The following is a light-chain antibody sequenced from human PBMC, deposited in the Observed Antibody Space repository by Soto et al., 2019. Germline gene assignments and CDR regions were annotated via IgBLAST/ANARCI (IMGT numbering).Light chain of an antibody. J-gene: IGLJ1*01. CDR3: QVWDSSSDPCV. V-gene: IGLV3-21*02. CDR2: DDS. CDR1: NIGSKS. Sequence: SYELTQPPSVPVAPGQTARVTCGGNNIGSKSVHWYQQKPGQAPVLVVYDDSDRPSGLPERVYGSNSGNTATLTISRFEAGDEADEYCQVWDSSSDPCVFGTGTKVTVL.